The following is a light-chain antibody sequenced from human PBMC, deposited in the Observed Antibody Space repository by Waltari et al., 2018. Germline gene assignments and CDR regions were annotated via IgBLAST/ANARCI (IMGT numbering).Light chain of an antibody. Sequence: EIVLTQSPATLSLSPGERATLSCRASQSVNTYLAWYQQKPGQAPRLLIYDTSNRATGIPARFSGSGSATAFTLTISSLEPEDFAVYYCQQRSNWPITFGQGTRLEIK. CDR1: QSVNTY. CDR3: QQRSNWPIT. J-gene: IGKJ5*01. V-gene: IGKV3-11*01. CDR2: DTS.